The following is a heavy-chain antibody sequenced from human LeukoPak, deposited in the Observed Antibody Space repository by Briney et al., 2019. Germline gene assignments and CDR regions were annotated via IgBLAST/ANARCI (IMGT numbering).Heavy chain of an antibody. CDR3: AKDLQDIVLVPTLLMDV. J-gene: IGHJ6*03. CDR1: GFTFSSYG. Sequence: GGSLRLSCVASGFTFSSYGMHWVRQAPGKGLEWVAVIPYDGSNKHYANSVKGRFTISRDNSKNTLYLQMNSLRTEDTALYYCAKDLQDIVLVPTLLMDVWGKGTTVTVSS. V-gene: IGHV3-30*18. D-gene: IGHD2-2*01. CDR2: IPYDGSNK.